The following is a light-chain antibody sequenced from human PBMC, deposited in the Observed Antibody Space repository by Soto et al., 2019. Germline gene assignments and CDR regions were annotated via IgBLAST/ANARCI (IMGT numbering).Light chain of an antibody. V-gene: IGKV1-5*03. CDR2: KSS. J-gene: IGKJ1*01. Sequence: DIQMAQSPSTLSASVGDRVIITCRASESISSWLAWYQQKPGKAPKLLIYKSSTLQSGVPSRFSGSGSGTEFTLTISSLQPEDFATYYCQQHNSYPRTFGQGTNVEIK. CDR3: QQHNSYPRT. CDR1: ESISSW.